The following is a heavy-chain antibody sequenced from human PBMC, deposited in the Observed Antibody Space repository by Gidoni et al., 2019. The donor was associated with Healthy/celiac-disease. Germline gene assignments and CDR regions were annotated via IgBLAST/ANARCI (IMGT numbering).Heavy chain of an antibody. J-gene: IGHJ4*02. Sequence: QMQLQQWGAGLLKPSETLSLTCAVYGGSFSGYYWSWIRQPPGKGLEWIGEINHSGSTNYNPSLKSRVTISVDTSKNQFSLKLSSVTAADTAVYYCARDQGYSRKKEFDYWGQGTLVTVSS. CDR1: GGSFSGYY. D-gene: IGHD6-13*01. CDR3: ARDQGYSRKKEFDY. V-gene: IGHV4-34*01. CDR2: INHSGST.